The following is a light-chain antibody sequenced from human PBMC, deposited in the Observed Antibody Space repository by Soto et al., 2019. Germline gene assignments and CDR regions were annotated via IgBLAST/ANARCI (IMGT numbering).Light chain of an antibody. CDR3: QKCNSAPLT. J-gene: IGKJ4*01. V-gene: IGKV1-27*01. CDR2: GAS. CDR1: QGIGKY. Sequence: DIHMTHSPSFPSRSXGNIVNLNFXASQGIGKYLAWYQQKPGKAPKLLIYGASTLQSGVPSRFSGSGSGTEFTLTISSLQPDDVATYYCQKCNSAPLTFGGGTKVDIK.